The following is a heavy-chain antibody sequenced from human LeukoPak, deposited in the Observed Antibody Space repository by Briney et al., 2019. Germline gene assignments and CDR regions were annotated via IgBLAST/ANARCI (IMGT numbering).Heavy chain of an antibody. V-gene: IGHV4-59*08. CDR3: ARLSGGTQWLAPFDY. CDR2: IYYSGST. CDR1: GGSISSYY. Sequence: SETLSLTCTVSGGSISSYYWSWIRQPPGKGLEWIGYIYYSGSTNYNPSLKSRVTISLDTSKDHFSLKLSSVTAADTAVYYCARLSGGTQWLAPFDYWGQGTLVTVSS. D-gene: IGHD6-19*01. J-gene: IGHJ4*02.